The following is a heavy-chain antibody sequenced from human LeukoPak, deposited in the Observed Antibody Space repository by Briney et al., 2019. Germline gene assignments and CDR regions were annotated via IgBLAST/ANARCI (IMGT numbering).Heavy chain of an antibody. Sequence: PGGSLRLSCAASGFTFSSYEMNWVRQAPGKGLEWVSYISSSGSTIYYADSVKGRFTISRDNAKNSLYLQMNSLRAEDTAVYYCARPRDSSGYYYDSFDYWGQGTLVTVSS. CDR3: ARPRDSSGYYYDSFDY. CDR1: GFTFSSYE. J-gene: IGHJ4*02. V-gene: IGHV3-48*03. CDR2: ISSSGSTI. D-gene: IGHD3-22*01.